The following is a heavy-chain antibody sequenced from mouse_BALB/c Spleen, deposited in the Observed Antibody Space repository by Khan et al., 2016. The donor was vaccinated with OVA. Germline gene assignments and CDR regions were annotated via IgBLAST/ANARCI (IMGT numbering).Heavy chain of an antibody. V-gene: IGHV1-18*01. J-gene: IGHJ1*01. CDR2: IIPNNGGT. D-gene: IGHD2-14*01. Sequence: EVQLQQSGPELVKPGASVKISCKTSGYTFTEYTMHWVKQSHGKSLEWIGGIIPNNGGTNYNQKFMGKATLTVDKSSSTAYMELRSLTSEDSAVYYCARGAYYRYDGYFDVWGAGTTVTVSS. CDR1: GYTFTEYT. CDR3: ARGAYYRYDGYFDV.